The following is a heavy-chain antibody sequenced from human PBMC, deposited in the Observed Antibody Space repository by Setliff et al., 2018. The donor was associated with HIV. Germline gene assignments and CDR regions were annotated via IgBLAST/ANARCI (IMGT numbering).Heavy chain of an antibody. J-gene: IGHJ4*02. Sequence: TCTVSGGSISSYCWNWIRQSPGRGLEWIGFIFSSGSTYYNPSLKSRVTISVDTSKNQFSLKLSSVTAADTAVYYCASTSSLGSSFDYWGQGTLVTVSS. CDR1: GGSISSYC. CDR2: IFSSGST. CDR3: ASTSSLGSSFDY. D-gene: IGHD6-6*01. V-gene: IGHV4-59*04.